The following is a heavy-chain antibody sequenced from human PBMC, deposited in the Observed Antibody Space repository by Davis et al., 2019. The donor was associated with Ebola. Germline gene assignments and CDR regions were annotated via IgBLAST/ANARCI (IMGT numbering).Heavy chain of an antibody. CDR1: GGSFSGYY. J-gene: IGHJ5*02. CDR3: ARGSGWLRSNWFDP. Sequence: SETLSLTCAVYGGSFSGYYWSWIRQPPGKGLEWIGYIYSSGSTGYNPSLKSRVTISADTSKNQFSLKLSSVTAADTAVYYCARGSGWLRSNWFDPWGQGTLVTVSS. D-gene: IGHD5-12*01. CDR2: IYSSGST. V-gene: IGHV4-34*01.